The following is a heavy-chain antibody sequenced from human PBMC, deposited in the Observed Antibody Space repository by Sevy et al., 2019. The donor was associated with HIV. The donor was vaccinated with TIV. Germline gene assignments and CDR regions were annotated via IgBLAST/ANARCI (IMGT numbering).Heavy chain of an antibody. Sequence: GGSLRLSCAASGFNFSIYGMHWVRQAPGKGLEWVALIYYDESSHHYADSVKGRFTISRDNSKNTLYLQMNSLRVEDTARYYCVRGRDYGNFDYWGQGTLVTVSS. J-gene: IGHJ4*02. CDR3: VRGRDYGNFDY. CDR2: IYYDESSH. CDR1: GFNFSIYG. D-gene: IGHD4-17*01. V-gene: IGHV3-33*01.